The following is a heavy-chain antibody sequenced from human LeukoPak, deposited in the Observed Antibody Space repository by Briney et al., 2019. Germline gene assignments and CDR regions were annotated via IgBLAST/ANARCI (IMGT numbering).Heavy chain of an antibody. J-gene: IGHJ3*02. CDR1: GGSISSYY. Sequence: SETLSLTCTVSGGSISSYYWSWIRQPPGKGLEWIGYIYYSGSTNYNPSPKSRVTISVDTSKNQFSLKLNSVTAADTAVYYCARGYQLSLDAFDIWGQGTMVTVSS. CDR2: IYYSGST. D-gene: IGHD2-2*01. CDR3: ARGYQLSLDAFDI. V-gene: IGHV4-59*01.